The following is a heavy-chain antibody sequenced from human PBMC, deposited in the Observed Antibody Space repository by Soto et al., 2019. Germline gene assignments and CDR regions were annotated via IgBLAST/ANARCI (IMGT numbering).Heavy chain of an antibody. Sequence: GASVKVSCKASGYTFTGYYMHWVRQAPGQGLEWMGWINPNSGGTNYAQKFQGWVTMTRDTSISTAYMELSRLRSDDTAVYYCARGYYDILTGYYNFRRDYYYGMDVWGQGTTVTVSS. CDR1: GYTFTGYY. CDR2: INPNSGGT. D-gene: IGHD3-9*01. J-gene: IGHJ6*02. CDR3: ARGYYDILTGYYNFRRDYYYGMDV. V-gene: IGHV1-2*04.